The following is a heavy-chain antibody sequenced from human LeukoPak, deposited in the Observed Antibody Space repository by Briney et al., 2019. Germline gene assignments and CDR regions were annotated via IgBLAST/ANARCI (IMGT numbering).Heavy chain of an antibody. D-gene: IGHD3-10*01. Sequence: ASVKVSCKISGYTLAKLSIHWVRQAPGKGLEWMGGFDPEDGERFYAQKFQGRVTMTEETSTDTAYMELSSLRSEDTAVYFCAIDRRITMVRQLDYWGQGTLVTVPS. J-gene: IGHJ4*02. CDR2: FDPEDGER. V-gene: IGHV1-24*01. CDR3: AIDRRITMVRQLDY. CDR1: GYTLAKLS.